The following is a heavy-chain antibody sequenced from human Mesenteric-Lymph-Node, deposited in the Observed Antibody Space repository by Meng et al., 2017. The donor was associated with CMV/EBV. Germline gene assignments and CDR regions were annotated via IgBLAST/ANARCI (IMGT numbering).Heavy chain of an antibody. CDR1: GYTFTGYY. J-gene: IGHJ4*02. D-gene: IGHD2-2*01. CDR2: INPNSGGT. Sequence: ASVKVSCKTSGYTFTGYYMHWVRQAPGQGLEWMGWINPNSGGTNYAQKFQGRVTMTRDTSISTAYMELSRLRSDDTAVYYCARDCSSTSCYDYWGQGTLVTVSS. V-gene: IGHV1-2*02. CDR3: ARDCSSTSCYDY.